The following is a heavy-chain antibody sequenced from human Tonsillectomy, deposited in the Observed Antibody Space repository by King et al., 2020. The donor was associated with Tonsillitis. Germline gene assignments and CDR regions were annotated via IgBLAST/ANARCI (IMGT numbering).Heavy chain of an antibody. CDR2: MYTSGST. D-gene: IGHD2-21*02. CDR1: GASISSGSYY. Sequence: QLQESGPGLVKPSQTLSLTCTVSGASISSGSYYWSWIRQPAGKGLEWIGRMYTSGSTNYNPSLKSRVTMSVATSKNQFSLRLSAVTAADTAVYYCAGIYCGGDCYSTYYYYYYYMDVWGKGTRVTVSS. J-gene: IGHJ6*03. CDR3: AGIYCGGDCYSTYYYYYYYMDV. V-gene: IGHV4-61*02.